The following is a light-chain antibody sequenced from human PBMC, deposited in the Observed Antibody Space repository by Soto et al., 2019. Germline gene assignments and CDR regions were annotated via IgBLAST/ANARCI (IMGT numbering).Light chain of an antibody. Sequence: LTPSPPTLSLSPGERATLSCRASPRVTNFLAWYQQQPGQAPRLLIYGAFNRATGIPARFSGSGSGTDFSLPISSRVQDDVAVNYYRQRAISFPITFGQGTRLEIK. J-gene: IGKJ5*01. CDR3: RQRAISFPIT. CDR1: PRVTNF. CDR2: GAF. V-gene: IGKV3-11*01.